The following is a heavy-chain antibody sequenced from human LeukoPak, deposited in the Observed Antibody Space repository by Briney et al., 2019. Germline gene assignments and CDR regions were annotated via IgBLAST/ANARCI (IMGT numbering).Heavy chain of an antibody. CDR3: ARQWQQLVLGINWFDP. CDR2: IYYSGST. D-gene: IGHD6-13*01. CDR1: GGSISSGGYY. V-gene: IGHV4-39*01. Sequence: SQTLSLTCTVSGGSISSGGYYWGWIRQPPGKGLEWIGSIYYSGSTYYNPSLKSRVTISVDTSKNQFSLKLSSVTAADTAVYYCARQWQQLVLGINWFDPWGQGTLVTVSS. J-gene: IGHJ5*02.